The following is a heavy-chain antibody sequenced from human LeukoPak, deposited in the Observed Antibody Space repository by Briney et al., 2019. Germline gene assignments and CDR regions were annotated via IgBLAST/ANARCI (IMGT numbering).Heavy chain of an antibody. D-gene: IGHD6-6*01. Sequence: RGSLRLSCAASGFTFSSYGMHWVRQAPGKGLEWVAFIRDDGNNKYYADSVKGRFTISRDNSKSTLYLQMNSLRAEDTAVHYCAKEKISYSSSSGQGYWGQGTLVTVSS. V-gene: IGHV3-30*02. CDR3: AKEKISYSSSSGQGY. CDR2: IRDDGNNK. J-gene: IGHJ4*02. CDR1: GFTFSSYG.